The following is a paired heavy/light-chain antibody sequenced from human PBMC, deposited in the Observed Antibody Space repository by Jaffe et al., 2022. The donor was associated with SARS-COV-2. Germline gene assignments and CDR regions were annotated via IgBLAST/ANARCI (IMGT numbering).Light chain of an antibody. J-gene: IGLJ2*01. CDR3: QSHDSSLSGSV. V-gene: IGLV1-40*01. CDR2: GNS. Sequence: QSVLTQPPSVSGAPGQRVTISCTGSSSNIGAGYGVHWYQHLPGTAPKVLIYGNSNRPSGVPDRFSGSKSGTSASLAISGLQAEDEADYYCQSHDSSLSGSVFGGGTKLTVL. CDR1: SSNIGAGYG.
Heavy chain of an antibody. V-gene: IGHV4-38-2*02. CDR2: MYHSGIT. D-gene: IGHD5-18*01. CDR1: GYSISSGYL. Sequence: QVQLQESGPGLVKPSETLSLTCSVSGYSISSGYLWGWIRQPPGKGLEWIGSMYHSGITYYNPSLKSRVTISVDTSKNQLSLNLSSVTAADTAVYYCARDPTAMAAHNWFDSWGQGTPVTVSS. CDR3: ARDPTAMAAHNWFDS. J-gene: IGHJ5*01.